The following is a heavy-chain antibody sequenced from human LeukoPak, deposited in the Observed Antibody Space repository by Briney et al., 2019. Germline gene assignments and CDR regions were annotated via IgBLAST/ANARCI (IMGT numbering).Heavy chain of an antibody. J-gene: IGHJ6*03. D-gene: IGHD2-15*01. V-gene: IGHV3-74*01. CDR3: ARGTLGYCSGGSCPTYYYYYYMDV. CDR1: GFTFSSYW. CDR2: INSDGSST. Sequence: PGGSLRLSCAASGFTFSSYWMHWVRQAPGKGLVWVSCINSDGSSTSYADSVKGRFTISRDNARNTLYLQMNSLRAEDTAVYYCARGTLGYCSGGSCPTYYYYYYMDVWGKGTTVTVSS.